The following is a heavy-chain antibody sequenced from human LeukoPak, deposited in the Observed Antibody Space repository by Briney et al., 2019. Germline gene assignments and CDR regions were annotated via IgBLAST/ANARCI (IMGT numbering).Heavy chain of an antibody. V-gene: IGHV4-34*01. Sequence: AETLSLTCAVYGGSFSGYYWSWIRQPPGKGLEWIGEINHSGSTNYNPSLKSRVTISVDTSKNQFSLKLSSVTAADTAVYYCARAYDILTGYYDYWGQGTLVTVSS. D-gene: IGHD3-9*01. CDR3: ARAYDILTGYYDY. J-gene: IGHJ4*02. CDR2: INHSGST. CDR1: GGSFSGYY.